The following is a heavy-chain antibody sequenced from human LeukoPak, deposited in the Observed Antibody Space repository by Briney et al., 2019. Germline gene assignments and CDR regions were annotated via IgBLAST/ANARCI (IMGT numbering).Heavy chain of an antibody. CDR1: GFTCTNYW. Sequence: GGSLRLSCAASGFTCTNYWMHWVRQAPGMGLVWVSRLPPDELGIIYADSVKGRFTVSRDNAKNTVYLQMNNLRVDDTAMYYCVGTIASRGSEYWGQGALVTVSS. CDR2: LPPDELGI. V-gene: IGHV3-74*01. CDR3: VGTIASRGSEY. D-gene: IGHD6-6*01. J-gene: IGHJ4*02.